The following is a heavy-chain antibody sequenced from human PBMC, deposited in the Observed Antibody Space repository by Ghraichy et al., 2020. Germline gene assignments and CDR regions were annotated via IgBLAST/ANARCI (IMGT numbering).Heavy chain of an antibody. Sequence: SETLSLTCTVSGGSISSYYWSWIRQPPGKGLEWIGDIYYSGSTNYNPSLKSRVTISVDTSKNQFSLKLSSVTAADTAVYYCARGETYYDILTGYPLMDVWGKGTTVTVSS. CDR1: GGSISSYY. V-gene: IGHV4-59*01. J-gene: IGHJ6*04. CDR3: ARGETYYDILTGYPLMDV. D-gene: IGHD3-9*01. CDR2: IYYSGST.